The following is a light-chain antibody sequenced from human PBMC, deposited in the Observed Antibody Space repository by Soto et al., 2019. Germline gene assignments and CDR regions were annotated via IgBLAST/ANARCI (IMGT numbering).Light chain of an antibody. CDR1: QGISSY. Sequence: DIQLTQSASFLSASVGDRVTITCRASQGISSYLAWYQQKPGKAPKLLIYAASTLQSGVPSRFSGSGYGTDFNLTISSLQPEDFATYYCQQSYSTPWTFGQGTKVDIK. CDR3: QQSYSTPWT. V-gene: IGKV1-39*01. CDR2: AAS. J-gene: IGKJ1*01.